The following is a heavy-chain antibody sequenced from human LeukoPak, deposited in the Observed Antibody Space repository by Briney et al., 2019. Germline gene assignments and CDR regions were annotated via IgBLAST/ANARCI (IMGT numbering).Heavy chain of an antibody. CDR3: ARGSGSS. D-gene: IGHD3-10*01. V-gene: IGHV4-30-2*01. Sequence: PSETLSLTCTVSGGSISSGDYYWSWIRQPPGKGLEWIGYIYHSGSTYYNPSLKSRVTISVDRSKNQFSLKLSSVTAADTAVYYCARGSGSSWGQGTLVTVSS. CDR2: IYHSGST. J-gene: IGHJ4*02. CDR1: GGSISSGDYY.